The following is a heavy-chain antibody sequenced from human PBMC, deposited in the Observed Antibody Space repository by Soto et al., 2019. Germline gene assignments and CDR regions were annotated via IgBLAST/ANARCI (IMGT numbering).Heavy chain of an antibody. V-gene: IGHV4-34*01. CDR1: GGSFSGYY. Sequence: LSLTCAVYGGSFSGYYWSWIRQPPGKGLEWIGEINHSGSTNYNPSLKSRVTISVDTSKNQFSLKLSSVTAADTAVYYCARARYGMDVWGQGTTVTVSS. J-gene: IGHJ6*02. CDR2: INHSGST. CDR3: ARARYGMDV.